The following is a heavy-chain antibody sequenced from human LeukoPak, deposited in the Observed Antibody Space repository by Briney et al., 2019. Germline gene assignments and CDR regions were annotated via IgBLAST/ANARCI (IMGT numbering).Heavy chain of an antibody. D-gene: IGHD4-17*01. CDR1: GGSISSYY. CDR3: ARDWTGGDYGLDY. V-gene: IGHV4-59*01. CDR2: IYYTGGT. J-gene: IGHJ4*02. Sequence: SSETLSLTCTVSGGSISSYYWSWIRQPPGKGLEWIGYIYYTGGTNYNPSLKSRVTILVDTSKNQFSLKLNSVTAADTAVYYCARDWTGGDYGLDYWGQGTLVTVSS.